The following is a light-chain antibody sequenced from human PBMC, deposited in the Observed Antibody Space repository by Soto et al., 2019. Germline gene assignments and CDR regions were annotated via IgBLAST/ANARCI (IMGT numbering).Light chain of an antibody. Sequence: DIQLTQSPSFLSASAGVRVTITCRANQGISRYLAWYQQKPGKAPKLLIFAASTLHSGVPSRFSGSGSGTEFTLTIRSLQPEDFATYYCQHLHSYPLTFGGGTKVEIK. V-gene: IGKV1-9*01. CDR1: QGISRY. CDR3: QHLHSYPLT. J-gene: IGKJ4*01. CDR2: AAS.